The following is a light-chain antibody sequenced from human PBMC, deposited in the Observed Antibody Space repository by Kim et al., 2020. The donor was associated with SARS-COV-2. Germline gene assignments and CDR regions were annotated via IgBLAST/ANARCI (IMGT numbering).Light chain of an antibody. V-gene: IGLV3-1*01. CDR1: KLWDKF. CDR3: QAWDSSTYV. Sequence: SGAPGQTARITCAGDKLWDKFACWYQQKPGQSPVLFIYQDSGRPSGIPERFSGSNSGNTATLTISGTQAMDVADYYCQAWDSSTYVFGTGTKVTVL. CDR2: QDS. J-gene: IGLJ1*01.